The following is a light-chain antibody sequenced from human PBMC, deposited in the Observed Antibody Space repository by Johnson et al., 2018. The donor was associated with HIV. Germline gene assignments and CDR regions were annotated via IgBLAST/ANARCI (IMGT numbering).Light chain of an antibody. V-gene: IGLV1-51*02. CDR2: ESN. J-gene: IGLJ1*01. CDR1: SSNIGKNY. CDR3: GTWDSSLRSGF. Sequence: QPVLTQPPSVSAALGQKVTVSCAGSSSNIGKNYVSWYQQLPGTAPKVLIYESNKRPSGIPDRFSGSKSDTSATLGITGLQTGDEADYYCGTWDSSLRSGFFGTGTKVTVL.